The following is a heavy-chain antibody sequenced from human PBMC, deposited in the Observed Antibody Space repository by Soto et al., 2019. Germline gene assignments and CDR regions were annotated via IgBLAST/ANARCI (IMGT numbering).Heavy chain of an antibody. Sequence: QVQLVESGGGVVQTGRSLRLSCAASGFIFSSYGMHWVRQAPGKGLEWVAVIWYDGSNKYYADSVKGRFTISRDNSKNTLYLHMNSLRAEDTAVYYCARDLGGSYLDYWGQGTLVTVSS. D-gene: IGHD1-26*01. J-gene: IGHJ4*02. CDR2: IWYDGSNK. CDR1: GFIFSSYG. CDR3: ARDLGGSYLDY. V-gene: IGHV3-33*01.